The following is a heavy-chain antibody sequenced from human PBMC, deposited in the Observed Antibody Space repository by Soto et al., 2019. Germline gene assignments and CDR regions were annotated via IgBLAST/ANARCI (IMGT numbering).Heavy chain of an antibody. J-gene: IGHJ6*02. CDR1: GFTFSSYG. D-gene: IGHD3-3*01. Sequence: PWGSLRLSCAASGFTFSSYGMHWVRQAPGKGLEWVAVISYDGSNKYYADSVKGRFTISRDNSKNTLYLQMNSLRAEDTAVYYCAKDRLYDFWSGSIPYGMDVWGQGTTVTVSS. CDR2: ISYDGSNK. CDR3: AKDRLYDFWSGSIPYGMDV. V-gene: IGHV3-30*18.